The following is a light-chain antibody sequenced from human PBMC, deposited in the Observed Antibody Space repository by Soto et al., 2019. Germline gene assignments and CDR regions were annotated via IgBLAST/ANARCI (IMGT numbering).Light chain of an antibody. CDR3: SSKRDSSTLFV. J-gene: IGLJ1*01. CDR1: SSDVGAYNY. V-gene: IGLV2-14*01. Sequence: QSVLTQPASVSGSPGQSITMSCTGTSSDVGAYNYVSWYQHHPGKVPKLLIYEVTNRPSGVSDRFSGSKSGNTASLTISGLQAEDEADYYCSSKRDSSTLFVFGTGTKGTVL. CDR2: EVT.